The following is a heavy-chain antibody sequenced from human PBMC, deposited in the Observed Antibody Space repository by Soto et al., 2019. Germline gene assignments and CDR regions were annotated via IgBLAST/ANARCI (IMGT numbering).Heavy chain of an antibody. D-gene: IGHD6-6*01. J-gene: IGHJ4*02. CDR2: ISSSGSTI. Sequence: QVQLVESGGGLVKPGGSLRLSCAASGFTFSDYYMSWIRQAPGKGLEWVSYISSSGSTIYYADSVKGRFTISRDNAKNALELQMNSLRAEDTAVYYCARERVRGQYSSSSGYFDYWGQGTLVTVSS. V-gene: IGHV3-11*01. CDR3: ARERVRGQYSSSSGYFDY. CDR1: GFTFSDYY.